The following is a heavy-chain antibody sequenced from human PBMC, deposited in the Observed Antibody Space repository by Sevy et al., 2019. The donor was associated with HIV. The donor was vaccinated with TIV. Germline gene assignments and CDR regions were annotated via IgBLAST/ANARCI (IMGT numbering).Heavy chain of an antibody. CDR3: VKEGGGEGGDH. D-gene: IGHD2-21*01. J-gene: IGHJ4*02. Sequence: GGSLRLSCAASGFSFSSYGMHWVRQAPGKGLEWMSYIQYDGSNKDYADSVKGRLTISRDNTKNPLYLQMNSLRVEDTSFFYCVKEGGGEGGDHWGQGTLVTVSS. CDR1: GFSFSSYG. V-gene: IGHV3-30*02. CDR2: IQYDGSNK.